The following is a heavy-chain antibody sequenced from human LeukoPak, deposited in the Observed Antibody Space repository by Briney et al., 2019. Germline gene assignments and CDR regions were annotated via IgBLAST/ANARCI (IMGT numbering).Heavy chain of an antibody. V-gene: IGHV3-74*01. D-gene: IGHD2-21*02. CDR1: GFTFSSYW. Sequence: GGSLRLSCAASGFTFSSYWMHWVRHAPGKGLVWVSRINSDGSSTSYADSVKGRFTISRDNAKNTLYLQMNSLRAEDTAVYYCAHGRDEYCGGDCPLGDAFDIWGQGTMVTVSS. CDR3: AHGRDEYCGGDCPLGDAFDI. CDR2: INSDGSST. J-gene: IGHJ3*02.